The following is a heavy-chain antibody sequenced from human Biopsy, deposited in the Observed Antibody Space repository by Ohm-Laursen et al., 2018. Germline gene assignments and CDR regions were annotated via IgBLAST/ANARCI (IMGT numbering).Heavy chain of an antibody. CDR2: SIPFFSTA. J-gene: IGHJ2*01. Sequence: SSVKVSCKASGGTFTNHAVGWVRQAPGQRLEGVGSSIPFFSTANSADKFQGRVTLTADKSTTTAYMELSSLRSEDTAIYYCARFPLGAYDDSGSYRAVEHWYFDLWGRGTLVTVSS. CDR1: GGTFTNHA. V-gene: IGHV1-69*06. CDR3: ARFPLGAYDDSGSYRAVEHWYFDL. D-gene: IGHD3-22*01.